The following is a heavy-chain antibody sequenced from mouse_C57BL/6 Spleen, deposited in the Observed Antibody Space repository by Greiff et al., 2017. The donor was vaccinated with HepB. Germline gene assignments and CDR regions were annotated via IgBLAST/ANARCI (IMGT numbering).Heavy chain of an antibody. CDR3: ARPYYGSSQGFAY. V-gene: IGHV1-69*01. CDR2: IDPSDSYT. D-gene: IGHD1-1*01. J-gene: IGHJ3*01. Sequence: VQLQQPGAELVMPGASVKLSCKASGYTFTSYWMHWVKQRPGQGLEWIGEIDPSDSYTNYSQKFKGKSTLTVDKSSSTAYMQLSSLTSEDSAVYYCARPYYGSSQGFAYWGQGTLVTVSA. CDR1: GYTFTSYW.